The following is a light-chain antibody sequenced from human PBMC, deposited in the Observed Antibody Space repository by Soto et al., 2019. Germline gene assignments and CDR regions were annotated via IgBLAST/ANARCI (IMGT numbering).Light chain of an antibody. J-gene: IGLJ1*01. Sequence: QSVLTQPPSVSAAPGQKVTISCSGSSSNIGNNYVSWYQQLPGTAPKLLIYDNNKRPSGIPDRFSGSKSGTSATLGITGLQTGDEADYYCGTWDSSLSAGQVFGTGTKGPS. CDR2: DNN. CDR3: GTWDSSLSAGQV. V-gene: IGLV1-51*01. CDR1: SSNIGNNY.